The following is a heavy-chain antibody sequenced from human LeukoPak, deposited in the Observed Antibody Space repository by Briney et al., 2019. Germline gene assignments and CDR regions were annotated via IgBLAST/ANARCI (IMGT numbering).Heavy chain of an antibody. CDR3: ARGLDWNDLHLDV. CDR2: IYPGDSDT. D-gene: IGHD1-1*01. V-gene: IGHV5-51*01. Sequence: GESLKISCKGSGYSFTSYWIGWVRQMPGKGLEWMGIIYPGDSDTRYSPSFQGQVTISADKSISTAYLQWSSLRSEDTAIYYCARGLDWNDLHLDVWGKGTTVIVSS. CDR1: GYSFTSYW. J-gene: IGHJ6*04.